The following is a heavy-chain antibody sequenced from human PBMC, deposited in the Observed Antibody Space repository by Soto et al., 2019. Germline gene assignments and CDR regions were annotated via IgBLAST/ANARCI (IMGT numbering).Heavy chain of an antibody. V-gene: IGHV3-21*01. CDR3: AIEGHNVLPV. Sequence: LRLPCTASGFTFSSYSLNWVRQAPGKGLEWVSSISISSSYIYYADSVKGRFSISRHNAKNSLYLQMNSLRAADTAMYDRAIEGHNVLPVWGQGTTVTVSS. CDR1: GFTFSSYS. CDR2: ISISSSYI. J-gene: IGHJ6*02. D-gene: IGHD1-20*01.